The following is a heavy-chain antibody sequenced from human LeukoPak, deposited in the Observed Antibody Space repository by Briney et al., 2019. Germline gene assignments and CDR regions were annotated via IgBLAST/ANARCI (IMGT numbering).Heavy chain of an antibody. D-gene: IGHD6-19*01. CDR1: GYTFTSYY. CDR2: INPSGGST. CDR3: ARASDSSGWHGDAFDI. V-gene: IGHV1-46*01. Sequence: ASVKVSCKASGYTFTSYYMHWVRQAPGQGLEWMGIINPSGGSTSYAQKFQGRVTMTRDTSTSTVYMELSSLRSDDTAVYYCARASDSSGWHGDAFDIWGQGTMVTVSS. J-gene: IGHJ3*02.